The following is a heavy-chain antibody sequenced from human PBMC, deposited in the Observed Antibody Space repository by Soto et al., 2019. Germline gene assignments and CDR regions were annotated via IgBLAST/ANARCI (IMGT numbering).Heavy chain of an antibody. J-gene: IGHJ3*02. D-gene: IGHD6-13*01. CDR3: ARSLSSSWYGAFDI. CDR1: GYTFTSDA. CDR2: INAGNGNT. V-gene: IGHV1-3*01. Sequence: QVQLVQSGAEVKKPGASVKVSCKASGYTFTSDAMHWVRQAPGQRLEWMGWINAGNGNTKYSQKFQGRVTITRDTSASTAYMELRSLRSEDTAVYYCARSLSSSWYGAFDIWGQGTMVTVSS.